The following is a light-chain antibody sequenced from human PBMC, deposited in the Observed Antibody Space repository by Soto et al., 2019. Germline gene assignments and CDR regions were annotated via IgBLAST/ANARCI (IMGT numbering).Light chain of an antibody. CDR1: SSDVGGYDF. V-gene: IGLV2-14*01. CDR3: SSYSRSSNLV. CDR2: EVS. Sequence: QSALTQPASVSGSPGQSITISCTGTSSDVGGYDFVSWYQQHPGKAPKLMIYEVSNRPSGVSNRFSGSKSGNTASLTISGRQAEDEAAYYCSSYSRSSNLVFGRGTMVTVL. J-gene: IGLJ2*01.